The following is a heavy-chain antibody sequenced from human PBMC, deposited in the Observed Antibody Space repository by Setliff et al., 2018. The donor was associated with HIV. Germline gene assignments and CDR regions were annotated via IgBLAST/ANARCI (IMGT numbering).Heavy chain of an antibody. Sequence: LRLSCATSGFTFSNYWVHWVRQAPGKGLVWLALITRPGGLTSDGRSTLYADSVKGRFPISRDNAKNTVYLQMSSLRVEDTAVYYCARDGGSGTPFDYWGQGTLVTVSS. D-gene: IGHD3-16*01. CDR3: ARDGGSGTPFDY. J-gene: IGHJ4*02. V-gene: IGHV3-74*01. CDR2: ITRPGGLTSDGRST. CDR1: GFTFSNYW.